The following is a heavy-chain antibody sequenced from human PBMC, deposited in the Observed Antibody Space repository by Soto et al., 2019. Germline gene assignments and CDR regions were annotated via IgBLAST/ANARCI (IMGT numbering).Heavy chain of an antibody. CDR3: ARDLPIVGTTTWDY. D-gene: IGHD1-26*01. Sequence: ASVKVSCKASGYTFTGYYIHWVRHTPGQGLEWMGWINPNNGGTNYVQKFQGRVTMTRDTSISTAYMELRRLTSDDTAVYYCARDLPIVGTTTWDYWGQGTLVTV. J-gene: IGHJ4*02. CDR2: INPNNGGT. V-gene: IGHV1-2*02. CDR1: GYTFTGYY.